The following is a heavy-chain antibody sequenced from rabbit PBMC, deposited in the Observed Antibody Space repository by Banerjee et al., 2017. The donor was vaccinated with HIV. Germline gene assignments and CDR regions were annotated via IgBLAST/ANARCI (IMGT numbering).Heavy chain of an antibody. CDR1: GFSFTNIYY. J-gene: IGHJ5*01. D-gene: IGHD2-1*01. V-gene: IGHV1S40*01. CDR2: IYTGSGGST. Sequence: QSLEESGGDLVKPGASLTLTCTASGFSFTNIYYMCWVRQAPGKGLEWIACIYTGSGGSTYYASWAKGRFTISKTSSTTVTLQMTSLTAADTATYFCARDSSYDDFGDYGWLDLWGPGTLVTVS. CDR3: ARDSSYDDFGDYGWLDL.